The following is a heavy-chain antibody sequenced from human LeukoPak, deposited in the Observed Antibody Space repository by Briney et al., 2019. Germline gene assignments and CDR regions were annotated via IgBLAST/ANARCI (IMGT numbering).Heavy chain of an antibody. Sequence: ASVKVSCKASGYTFTSYDINWVRQATGQGLEWMGWMNPNSGNTGYAQKFQGRVTITRNTSISTAYMELRSLRSDDTAVYYCARSYGSGSSFDYWGQGTLVTVSS. J-gene: IGHJ4*02. CDR3: ARSYGSGSSFDY. CDR1: GYTFTSYD. CDR2: MNPNSGNT. V-gene: IGHV1-8*03. D-gene: IGHD3-10*01.